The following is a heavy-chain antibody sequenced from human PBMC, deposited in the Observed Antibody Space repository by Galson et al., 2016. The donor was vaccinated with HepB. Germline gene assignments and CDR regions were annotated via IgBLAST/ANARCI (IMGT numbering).Heavy chain of an antibody. V-gene: IGHV3-53*01. CDR2: IYSSGNT. D-gene: IGHD6-13*01. CDR3: ARGGGAAAAA. CDR1: GFTFSSTS. Sequence: SLRLSCAASGFTFSSTSMNWVRQAPGKALEWVSLIYSSGNTHYADSVKGRFTISRDSSKNTVYLQMNSLRVDDTAVYYCARGGGAAAAAWGQGTLVTVSS. J-gene: IGHJ5*02.